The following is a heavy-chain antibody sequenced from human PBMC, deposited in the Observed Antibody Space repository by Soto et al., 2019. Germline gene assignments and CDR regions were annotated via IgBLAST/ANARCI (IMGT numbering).Heavy chain of an antibody. D-gene: IGHD1-26*01. CDR3: ARGAYSGSYYVFDY. CDR1: GFTFSSYG. CDR2: IWYDGSNK. V-gene: IGHV3-33*01. Sequence: QVQLVESGGGVVQPGRSLRLSCAASGFTFSSYGMHWVRQAPGKGLEWVAVIWYDGSNKYYADSVKGRFTISRDNSKNTLYLQMNSLRAEDTAVYYCARGAYSGSYYVFDYWGQGTLVTVSS. J-gene: IGHJ4*02.